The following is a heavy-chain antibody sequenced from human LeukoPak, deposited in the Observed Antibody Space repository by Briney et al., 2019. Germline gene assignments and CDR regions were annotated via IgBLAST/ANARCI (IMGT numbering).Heavy chain of an antibody. CDR2: MNPNSGNT. V-gene: IGHV1-8*02. J-gene: IGHJ4*02. CDR1: GYTFSSYD. Sequence: ASVKDSCKASGYTFSSYDINWVRQATGQGLEWMGWMNPNSGNTAYAQKFQGRVTMSRDTSISTAYMELSSLRSEDTAVYYCARLPKYSRPLDYWGQGNLVTVSS. CDR3: ARLPKYSRPLDY. D-gene: IGHD6-6*01.